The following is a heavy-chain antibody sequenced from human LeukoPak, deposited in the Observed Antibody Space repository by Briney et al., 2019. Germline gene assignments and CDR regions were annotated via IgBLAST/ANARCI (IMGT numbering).Heavy chain of an antibody. J-gene: IGHJ4*02. V-gene: IGHV4-30-2*01. D-gene: IGHD6-13*01. Sequence: SQTLSLTCTVSGGSISSGGYYWSWIRQPPGKGLEWIGYIYHSGSTYYNPSLKSRVTISVDRSKNQFSLKLSSVTAADTAVYYCARGASARDFDYWSQGTLVTVSS. CDR3: ARGASARDFDY. CDR2: IYHSGST. CDR1: GGSISSGGYY.